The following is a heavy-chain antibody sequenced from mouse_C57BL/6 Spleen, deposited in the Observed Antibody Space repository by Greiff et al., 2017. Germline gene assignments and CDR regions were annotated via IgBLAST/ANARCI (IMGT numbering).Heavy chain of an antibody. Sequence: QVQLQQSGPELVKPGASVKISCKASGYAFSSSWMNWVKQRPGKGLEWIGRIYPGDGDTNYNGKFKGKATLTADKSSRTAYMQTSRLTSEDSGVYFCARGGNYVPYYAMNNGGKGTSATAPS. CDR3: ARGGNYVPYYAMNN. V-gene: IGHV1-82*01. D-gene: IGHD2-1*01. J-gene: IGHJ4*01. CDR1: GYAFSSSW. CDR2: IYPGDGDT.